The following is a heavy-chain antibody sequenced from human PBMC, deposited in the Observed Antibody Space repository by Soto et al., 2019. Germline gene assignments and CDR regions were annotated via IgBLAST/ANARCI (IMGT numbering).Heavy chain of an antibody. CDR1: GFAFNSYA. CDR2: ISGGGENI. V-gene: IGHV3-23*01. D-gene: IGHD3-9*01. Sequence: GGSLRLSCAASGFAFNSYAMSWVRQAPGKGLEWVSAISGGGENIYYADSVKGHFTISRDNTKNTLYLEMNNLRVEDTAVYYCAKASYFDWLLLFDYWGQGTLVTVSS. J-gene: IGHJ4*02. CDR3: AKASYFDWLLLFDY.